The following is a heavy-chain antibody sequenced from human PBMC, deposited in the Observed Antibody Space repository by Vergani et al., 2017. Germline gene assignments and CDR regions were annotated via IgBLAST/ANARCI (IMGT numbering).Heavy chain of an antibody. Sequence: QLQLQESGPGLVKPSETLSLTCTVSGGSISSNSYYWGWIRQPPGKGLEWIGSIYYSGSTYYNPSLKSRVTISVDTSKNQFSLKLTSVTAADTAVYYCARGDIVVVPAARLYYYYXMDVWGKGTTVTVSS. CDR3: ARGDIVVVPAARLYYYYXMDV. CDR2: IYYSGST. V-gene: IGHV4-39*07. D-gene: IGHD2-2*01. J-gene: IGHJ6*03. CDR1: GGSISSNSYY.